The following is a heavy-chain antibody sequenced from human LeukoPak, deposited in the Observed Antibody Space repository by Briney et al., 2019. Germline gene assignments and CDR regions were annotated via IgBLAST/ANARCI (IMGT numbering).Heavy chain of an antibody. J-gene: IGHJ4*02. CDR1: GFTFATYG. V-gene: IGHV3-30*02. CDR2: IRSDGSYR. D-gene: IGHD6-6*01. Sequence: PGGSLRLSCAASGFTFATYGMHWVRQAPGKGLEWVAFIRSDGSYRFYAGSLKVRFTISRDNSKNPLFLQMESRRVEDTAVYSGARGEPARRGALDNWGQGTLVTVSS. CDR3: ARGEPARRGALDN.